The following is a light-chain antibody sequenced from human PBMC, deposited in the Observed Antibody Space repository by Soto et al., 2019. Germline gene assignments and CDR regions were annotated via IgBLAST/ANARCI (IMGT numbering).Light chain of an antibody. CDR3: QQYGSFS. CDR2: GAS. J-gene: IGKJ4*01. V-gene: IGKV3-20*01. CDR1: QSVSGK. Sequence: EIVMTQSPATLSVSPGERATLSCRASQSVSGKLAWYQHKPGQAPRLLIHGASNRATGIPDRFSGSGSGTDFTLTISRLEPEDFAVYYCQQYGSFSFGGGTKVDIK.